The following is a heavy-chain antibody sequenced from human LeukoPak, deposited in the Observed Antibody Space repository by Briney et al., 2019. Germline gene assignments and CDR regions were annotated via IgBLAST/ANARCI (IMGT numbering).Heavy chain of an antibody. CDR3: ARVKAARITMVRGASDV. CDR1: GGSFSGYY. J-gene: IGHJ6*04. D-gene: IGHD3-10*01. V-gene: IGHV4-34*01. Sequence: PSETLPLTCAVYGGSFSGYYWSWIRQPPGKGLEWIGEINHSGSTNYNPSLKSRVTISVDTSKNQFSLKLSSVTAADTAVYYCARVKAARITMVRGASDVWGKGTTVTISS. CDR2: INHSGST.